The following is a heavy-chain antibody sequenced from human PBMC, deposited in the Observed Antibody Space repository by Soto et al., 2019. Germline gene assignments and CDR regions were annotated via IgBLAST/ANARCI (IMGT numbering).Heavy chain of an antibody. CDR2: INHSGST. D-gene: IGHD1-26*01. J-gene: IGHJ4*02. Sequence: QVQLQQWGAGLLKPSETLSLTCAVYGGSFSGYYWSWIRQPPGKGLEWIGEINHSGSTNYNPSLKSRVTRSVDTSKNQFSLKLSSVTAADTAVYYCARGWMGATTGWGQGTLVTVSS. CDR3: ARGWMGATTG. CDR1: GGSFSGYY. V-gene: IGHV4-34*01.